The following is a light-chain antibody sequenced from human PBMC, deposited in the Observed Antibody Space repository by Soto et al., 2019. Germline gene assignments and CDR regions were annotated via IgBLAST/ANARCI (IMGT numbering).Light chain of an antibody. J-gene: IGLJ1*01. V-gene: IGLV1-44*01. CDR3: AVWDDSLSGYV. Sequence: VLTQPPSASGTPGQRVTISCSGSSSNIGSNTVNWFQHLPGTAPKLLVYSNNQRPSGVRDRFSGSKSGTSASLAISGLQSEDEADYYCAVWDDSLSGYVFGTGTKVTVL. CDR2: SNN. CDR1: SSNIGSNT.